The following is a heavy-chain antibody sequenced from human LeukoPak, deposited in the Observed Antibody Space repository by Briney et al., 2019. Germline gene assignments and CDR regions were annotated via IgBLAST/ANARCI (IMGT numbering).Heavy chain of an antibody. Sequence: SETLSLTCTVSGGSISSYYWSWIRQPPGKGLEWTGYIYYSGSTNYNPSLKSRVTISVDTSKNQFSLKLSSVTAADTAVYYCASGGWGHDYGEHGVYYYYYMDVWGKGTTVTVSS. V-gene: IGHV4-59*01. CDR3: ASGGWGHDYGEHGVYYYYYMDV. CDR1: GGSISSYY. CDR2: IYYSGST. D-gene: IGHD4-17*01. J-gene: IGHJ6*03.